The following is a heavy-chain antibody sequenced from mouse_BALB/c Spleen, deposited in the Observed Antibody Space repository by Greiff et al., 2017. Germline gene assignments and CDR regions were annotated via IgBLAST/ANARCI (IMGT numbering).Heavy chain of an antibody. V-gene: IGHV1S22*01. J-gene: IGHJ4*01. Sequence: LQQPGSELVRPGASVKLSCKASGYTFTSYWMHWVKQRHGQGLEWIGNIYPGSGSTNYDEKFKSKGTLTVDTSSSTAYMHLSSLTSEDSAVYYCTREGGYGYAMDYWGQGTSVTVSS. CDR2: IYPGSGST. D-gene: IGHD2-2*01. CDR3: TREGGYGYAMDY. CDR1: GYTFTSYW.